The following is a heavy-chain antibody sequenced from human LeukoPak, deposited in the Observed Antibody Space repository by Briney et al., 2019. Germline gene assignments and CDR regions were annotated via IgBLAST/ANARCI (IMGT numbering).Heavy chain of an antibody. CDR3: AKRQVYYFDY. V-gene: IGHV1-18*01. CDR1: GYTFTNYG. CDR2: ISAYNGYT. Sequence: ASVKVSCKASGYTFTNYGFSWVRRAPGQGLEWMGWISAYNGYTDYAQKFQFRVTMTTDTSTSTAYMELRSLRSDDTAVYYCAKRQVYYFDYWGQGTLVTVSS. D-gene: IGHD2-8*01. J-gene: IGHJ4*02.